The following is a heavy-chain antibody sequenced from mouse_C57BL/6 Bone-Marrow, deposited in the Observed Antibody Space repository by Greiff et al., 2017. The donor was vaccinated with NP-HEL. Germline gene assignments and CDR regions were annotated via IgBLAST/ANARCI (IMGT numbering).Heavy chain of an antibody. J-gene: IGHJ4*01. V-gene: IGHV1-81*01. Sequence: QVQLKESGAELARPGASVKLSCKASGYTFTSYGISWVKQRTGQGLEWIGEIYPRSGNTYYNEKFKGKATLTADKSSSTAYMELRSLTSEDSAVYFCAREGLDGNYAMDYWGQGTSVTVSS. D-gene: IGHD2-1*01. CDR3: AREGLDGNYAMDY. CDR2: IYPRSGNT. CDR1: GYTFTSYG.